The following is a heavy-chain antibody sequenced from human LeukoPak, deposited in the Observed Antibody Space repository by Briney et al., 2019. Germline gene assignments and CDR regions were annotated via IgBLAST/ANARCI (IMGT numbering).Heavy chain of an antibody. Sequence: GGSLRLSCAASGFTFSSYWMSWVRQAPGKGLEWVANIKHDGSVQYCVDSVKGRFTISRDNAKNSLYLQMNSLRAEDTAVYYCARDLMYYYDSSGFDYWGQGTLVTVSS. V-gene: IGHV3-7*01. CDR2: IKHDGSVQ. CDR1: GFTFSSYW. CDR3: ARDLMYYYDSSGFDY. J-gene: IGHJ4*02. D-gene: IGHD3-22*01.